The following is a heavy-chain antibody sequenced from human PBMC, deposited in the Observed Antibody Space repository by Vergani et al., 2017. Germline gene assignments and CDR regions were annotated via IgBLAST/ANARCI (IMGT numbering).Heavy chain of an antibody. Sequence: QVQLVQSGSELKKPGASVKVSCKASGYTFRSYTINWVRQAPGKGLEYMGWINPKTGNPTYVQGFTGRFVFSSDASVNTTYLQIISLKSEDTAVYYCARMRWDSGVVGFDYWGQGTLVTVSS. CDR1: GYTFRSYT. J-gene: IGHJ4*02. CDR3: ARMRWDSGVVGFDY. D-gene: IGHD2-15*01. V-gene: IGHV7-4-1*02. CDR2: INPKTGNP.